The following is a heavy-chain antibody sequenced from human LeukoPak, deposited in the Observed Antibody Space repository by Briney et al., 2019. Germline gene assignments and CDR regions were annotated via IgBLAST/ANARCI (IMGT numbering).Heavy chain of an antibody. J-gene: IGHJ5*02. D-gene: IGHD3-16*01. Sequence: PGGSLRLSCAASGFTFSSYGMHWVRQAPGKGLEWVAVISYDGSNKYYADSVQGRITISRDNSKNTLYLQMNSLRAEDTAVYYCAKGPAGRGSYGPPNWFDPWGQGTLVTVSS. CDR2: ISYDGSNK. V-gene: IGHV3-30*19. CDR3: AKGPAGRGSYGPPNWFDP. CDR1: GFTFSSYG.